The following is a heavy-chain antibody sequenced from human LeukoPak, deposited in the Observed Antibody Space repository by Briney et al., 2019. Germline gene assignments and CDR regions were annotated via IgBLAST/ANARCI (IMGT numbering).Heavy chain of an antibody. J-gene: IGHJ3*02. CDR3: AHTAYYYDSSGHADAFDI. Sequence: SGPTLVKPTQTLTLTCTFSGFSLSTSGVGVGWIRQPPGKALEWLALTYWDDDKRYSPSLKSRLTITKDTSKNRVVLTMTNMDPVDTATYYCAHTAYYYDSSGHADAFDIWGQGTMVTVSS. CDR2: TYWDDDK. V-gene: IGHV2-5*02. D-gene: IGHD3-22*01. CDR1: GFSLSTSGVG.